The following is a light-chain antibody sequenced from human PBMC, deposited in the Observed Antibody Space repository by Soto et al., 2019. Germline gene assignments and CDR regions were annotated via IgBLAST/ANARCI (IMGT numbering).Light chain of an antibody. V-gene: IGLV2-14*01. J-gene: IGLJ1*01. CDR3: SSYTSSITLGV. Sequence: QSALTQPASVSGSPGQSITISCTGTSSDVGGYNYVSWYQQHPDKAPKLMIYDVSNRPSGVSNRSSGSKSGNTASLTISGLQAEDEADYYCSSYTSSITLGVFGTGTKVTVL. CDR2: DVS. CDR1: SSDVGGYNY.